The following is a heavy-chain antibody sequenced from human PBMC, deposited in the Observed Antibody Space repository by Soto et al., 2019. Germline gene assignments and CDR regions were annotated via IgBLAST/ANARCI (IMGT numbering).Heavy chain of an antibody. Sequence: SETLSLTCAVSGGSISSSNWWSWVRQPPGKGLEWIGEIYHSGSTNYNPSLKSRVTISVDKSKNQFSLKLSSVTAADTAVYYCARLHDILTGYPYFDYWGQGTLVTVSS. CDR1: GGSISSSNW. V-gene: IGHV4-4*02. CDR3: ARLHDILTGYPYFDY. CDR2: IYHSGST. J-gene: IGHJ4*02. D-gene: IGHD3-9*01.